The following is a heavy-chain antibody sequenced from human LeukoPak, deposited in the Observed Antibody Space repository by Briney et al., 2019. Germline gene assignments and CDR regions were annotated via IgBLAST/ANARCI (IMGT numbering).Heavy chain of an antibody. J-gene: IGHJ4*02. CDR2: IWYDGSNK. Sequence: GGSLRLSCAASGFTFSSYGMHWVRQAPGKGLEWVPVIWYDGSNKYYADSVKGRFTISRDNSKNTVYLQMNSLRAEDTAVYYCARGGSEACFDYWGQGTLVTVSS. D-gene: IGHD1-26*01. V-gene: IGHV3-33*01. CDR3: ARGGSEACFDY. CDR1: GFTFSSYG.